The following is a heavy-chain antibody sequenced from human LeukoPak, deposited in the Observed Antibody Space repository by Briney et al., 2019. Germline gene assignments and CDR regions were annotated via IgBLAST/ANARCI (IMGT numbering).Heavy chain of an antibody. J-gene: IGHJ4*02. CDR1: GGSISSTSFY. CDR2: ISYNGRT. CDR3: ARDQYIGRGSSFDN. Sequence: SETLSLTCTVSGGSISSTSFYWGWIRQPPGKGLEWIGSISYNGRTYYDPSLKSRVTISVDTSKNQFSLKLSSVTAAGTAVYYCARDQYIGRGSSFDNWGQGTLVTVSS. D-gene: IGHD3-10*01. V-gene: IGHV4-39*07.